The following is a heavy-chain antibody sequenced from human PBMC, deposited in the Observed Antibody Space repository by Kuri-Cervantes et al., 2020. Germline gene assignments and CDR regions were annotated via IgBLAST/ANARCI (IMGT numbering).Heavy chain of an antibody. V-gene: IGHV3-15*01. CDR3: TTRTPDSSGWRGGFDY. J-gene: IGHJ4*02. Sequence: GESLKISCVASGISFTNAWMSWVRQAPGKGLEWVGRIKSKTDGGTTDYAAPVKGRFSISRDDSKNTLYLQMNSLKTEDTALYYCTTRTPDSSGWRGGFDYWGQGTLVTVSS. CDR1: GISFTNAW. CDR2: IKSKTDGGTT. D-gene: IGHD6-19*01.